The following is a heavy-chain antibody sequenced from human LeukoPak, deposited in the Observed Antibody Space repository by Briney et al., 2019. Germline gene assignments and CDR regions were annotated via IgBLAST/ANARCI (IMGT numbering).Heavy chain of an antibody. CDR3: AKDPIPEAVSWFDP. CDR1: GFTFSSYD. Sequence: GGSLRLSCAASGFTFSSYDMNWVRQAPGKGLEWVSGIDNSGGSTYYADSVKGRFTISRDNSKNTLYLHMYSLRAEDTAVYYCAKDPIPEAVSWFDPWGQGTLVTVSS. J-gene: IGHJ5*02. D-gene: IGHD6-19*01. CDR2: IDNSGGST. V-gene: IGHV3-23*01.